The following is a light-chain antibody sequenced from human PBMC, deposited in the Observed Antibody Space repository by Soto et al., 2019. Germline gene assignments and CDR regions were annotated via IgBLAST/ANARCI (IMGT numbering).Light chain of an antibody. CDR1: QSIGSSY. V-gene: IGKV3-20*01. Sequence: EIVLTQSPGTLSLSPEERATLSCRASQSIGSSYLAWYQQKPGQAPRLLIYGASTRATGIPDRFSGSGSGTDFTLTISRLEPEDFAVYYCQQYVRSPWTFGQGTKVEIK. J-gene: IGKJ1*01. CDR2: GAS. CDR3: QQYVRSPWT.